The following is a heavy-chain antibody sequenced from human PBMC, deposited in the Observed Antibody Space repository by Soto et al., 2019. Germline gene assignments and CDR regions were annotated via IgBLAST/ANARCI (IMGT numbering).Heavy chain of an antibody. J-gene: IGHJ4*02. CDR1: GGSISSYF. D-gene: IGHD2-15*01. CDR2: IHYSGST. V-gene: IGHV4-59*01. CDR3: ARFCSGGSCPDY. Sequence: PSETLSLTCTVSGGSISSYFGTWIRQPPGKGLEWIGYIHYSGSTKYNPSLKSRVTMSVDTAKNQFSLRLSSVTAADTAVYYCARFCSGGSCPDYWGQGTLVTVSS.